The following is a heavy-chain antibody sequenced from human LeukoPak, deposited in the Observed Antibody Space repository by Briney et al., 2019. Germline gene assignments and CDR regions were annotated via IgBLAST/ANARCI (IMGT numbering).Heavy chain of an antibody. CDR3: AGVGSSSSWYVLSYFDY. Sequence: GGSLRLSCAASGFTFDDYTMHWVRQAPGKGLVWVSRINIDGSGTNYADSVKGRFTISRDNAKNTLYLQMNSLRAEDTAVYYCAGVGSSSSWYVLSYFDYWGQGTLVTVSS. V-gene: IGHV3-74*01. CDR1: GFTFDDYT. D-gene: IGHD6-13*01. CDR2: INIDGSGT. J-gene: IGHJ4*02.